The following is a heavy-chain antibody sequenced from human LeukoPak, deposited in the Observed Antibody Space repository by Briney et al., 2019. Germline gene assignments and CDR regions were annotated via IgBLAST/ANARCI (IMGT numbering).Heavy chain of an antibody. V-gene: IGHV4-34*01. J-gene: IGHJ4*02. D-gene: IGHD3-9*01. CDR3: ARGRGILTGYYNPKPYYFDY. CDR1: GGSFSGYY. Sequence: SETLSLTCAVYGGSFSGYYWSWIRQPPGKGLEWIGEINHSGSTNYNPSLKSRVTISVDTSKNQFSLKLSSVTAADTAVYHCARGRGILTGYYNPKPYYFDYWGQGTLVTVSS. CDR2: INHSGST.